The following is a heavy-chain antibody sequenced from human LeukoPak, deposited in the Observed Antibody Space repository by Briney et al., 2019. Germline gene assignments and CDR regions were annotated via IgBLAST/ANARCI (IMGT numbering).Heavy chain of an antibody. CDR1: VGSPSAYY. CDR2: IYYSGIT. J-gene: IGHJ4*02. V-gene: IGHV4-59*01. Sequence: PETLSLTGTVSVGSPSAYYWYWVRHPPGEGVGWMGYIYYSGITNYNPSLKSRVSISIPTSKNQFSLKLSSVTAADTAFYYCARSDLYGDYPPGNYWGQGTLVSVSS. D-gene: IGHD4-17*01. CDR3: ARSDLYGDYPPGNY.